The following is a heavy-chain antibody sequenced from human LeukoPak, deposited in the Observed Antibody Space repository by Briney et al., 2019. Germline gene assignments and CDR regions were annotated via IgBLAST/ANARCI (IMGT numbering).Heavy chain of an antibody. J-gene: IGHJ4*02. CDR3: ATKSDCSGGSCYSTDY. CDR1: GYTFTSYA. Sequence: SVTVSCKASGYTFTSYAISWVRQAPGQGLEWMGGIIPIFGTANYAQRFQGRVTITADESTSTAYMELSSLRSEDTAVYYCATKSDCSGGSCYSTDYWGQGTLVTVSS. V-gene: IGHV1-69*13. CDR2: IIPIFGTA. D-gene: IGHD2-15*01.